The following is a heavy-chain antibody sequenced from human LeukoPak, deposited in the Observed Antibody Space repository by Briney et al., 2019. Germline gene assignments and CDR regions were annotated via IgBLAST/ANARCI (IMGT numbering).Heavy chain of an antibody. CDR3: ARGPRSTVPAATIPLGYFDL. V-gene: IGHV4-34*01. J-gene: IGHJ2*01. CDR1: GGSFSGYY. Sequence: SETLSLTCAVYGGSFSGYYWSWIRQPPGKGLEWIGEINHSGSTNYNPSLKSRVTISVDTSKNQFSLKLSSVTAADTAVYYCARGPRSTVPAATIPLGYFDLWGRGTLVTVSS. CDR2: INHSGST. D-gene: IGHD2-2*01.